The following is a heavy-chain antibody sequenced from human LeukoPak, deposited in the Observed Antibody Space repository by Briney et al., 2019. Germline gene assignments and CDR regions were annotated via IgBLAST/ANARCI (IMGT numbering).Heavy chain of an antibody. D-gene: IGHD3-10*01. Sequence: GGSLRLSCAASGFTFSSYSMNWVRQAPGKGLEWDSSISSSSSYIYYADSVKGRFTISRDNAKNSLYLQMNSLRAEDTAVYYCAREFYGSGKYYFDYWGQGTLVTVSS. J-gene: IGHJ4*02. V-gene: IGHV3-21*01. CDR2: ISSSSSYI. CDR1: GFTFSSYS. CDR3: AREFYGSGKYYFDY.